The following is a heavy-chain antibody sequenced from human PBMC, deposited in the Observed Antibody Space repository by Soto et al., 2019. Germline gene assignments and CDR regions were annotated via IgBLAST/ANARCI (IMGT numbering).Heavy chain of an antibody. V-gene: IGHV2-5*02. CDR3: AHRDEDYYYAMDV. Sequence: QITLKESGPTLAKPTQTLTLTCTFSGFSLSTPGVGVGWIRQPPGKALEWLALIYWDDDKRYSPSLESRLTITKDXSXXXXVLTXXNMDXVDTATYYCAHRDEDYYYAMDVWGQGTTVTVSS. CDR2: IYWDDDK. J-gene: IGHJ6*02. CDR1: GFSLSTPGVG.